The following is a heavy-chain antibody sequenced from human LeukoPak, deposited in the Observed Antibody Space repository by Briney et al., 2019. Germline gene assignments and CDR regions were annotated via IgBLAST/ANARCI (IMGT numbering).Heavy chain of an antibody. V-gene: IGHV3-15*01. Sequence: PGGSLRLSCAASGFTFTNAWMGWVRQAPGKGLEWVCRIKSKADGQTRDYATPVKGRFTISRDDSNNMIYLQMNNLQSDDTALYYCATDDYASWGQGTLVTVSS. J-gene: IGHJ4*02. CDR3: ATDDYAS. CDR1: GFTFTNAW. CDR2: IKSKADGQTR.